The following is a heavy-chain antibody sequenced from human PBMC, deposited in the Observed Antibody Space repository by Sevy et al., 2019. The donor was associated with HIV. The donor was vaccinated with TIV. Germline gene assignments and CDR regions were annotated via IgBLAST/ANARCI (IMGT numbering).Heavy chain of an antibody. V-gene: IGHV3-7*04. Sequence: GGSLRLSCAASGFTFSSYWMSWVRQAPGKGLEWVANIKQDGSEKYYVDSVKGRFTISRDNAKNSLYLEMDSLRAEDTAVYYFSRGHCSSTSCIPYYYGMDVWGQGTTVTVSS. CDR3: SRGHCSSTSCIPYYYGMDV. CDR1: GFTFSSYW. CDR2: IKQDGSEK. J-gene: IGHJ6*02. D-gene: IGHD2-2*01.